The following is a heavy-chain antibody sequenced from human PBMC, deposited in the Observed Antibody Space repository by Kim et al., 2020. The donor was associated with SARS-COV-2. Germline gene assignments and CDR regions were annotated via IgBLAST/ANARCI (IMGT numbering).Heavy chain of an antibody. D-gene: IGHD2-15*01. V-gene: IGHV1-2*02. CDR2: INPNSGGT. Sequence: ASVKVSCKASGYTFTGYYMHWVRQAPGQGLEWMGWINPNSGGTNYAQKFQGRVTMTRDTSISTAYMELSRLRSDDTAVYYCARVGIVVALAFDIWGQGTMVTVSS. CDR3: ARVGIVVALAFDI. CDR1: GYTFTGYY. J-gene: IGHJ3*02.